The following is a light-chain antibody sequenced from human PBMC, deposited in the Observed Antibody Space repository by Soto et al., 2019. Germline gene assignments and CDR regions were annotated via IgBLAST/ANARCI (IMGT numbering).Light chain of an antibody. CDR2: AAS. V-gene: IGKV1-6*01. J-gene: IGKJ1*01. Sequence: ALQMTQSPSSLSASVGDNVTITCRASQAIRTELGWYQQKPGKAPKLLIYAASTLQSGVPSRFSGSGSGTDFTLTISSLQPEDFATYYCLQDYNYPRTFGQGTKVEV. CDR3: LQDYNYPRT. CDR1: QAIRTE.